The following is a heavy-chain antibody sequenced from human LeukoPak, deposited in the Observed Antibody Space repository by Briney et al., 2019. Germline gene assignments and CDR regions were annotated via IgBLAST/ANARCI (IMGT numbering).Heavy chain of an antibody. V-gene: IGHV3-53*04. CDR3: ARGNRDDSSGYSYYYYGMDV. J-gene: IGHJ6*02. Sequence: PGGSLRLSCAASGFTFRDFYMTWIRQAPGKGLEWVSVIYSGGSTYYADSVKGRFTISRHNSKNTLYLQMNSLRAEDTAVYYCARGNRDDSSGYSYYYYGMDVWGQGTTVTVSS. CDR2: IYSGGST. CDR1: GFTFRDFY. D-gene: IGHD3-22*01.